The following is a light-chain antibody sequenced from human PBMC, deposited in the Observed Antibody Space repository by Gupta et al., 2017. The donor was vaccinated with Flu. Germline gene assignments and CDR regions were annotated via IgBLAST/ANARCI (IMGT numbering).Light chain of an antibody. CDR1: QNILHSFNNKEY. Sequence: SLGARASINFKPSQNILHSFNNKEYLAWYHQKPGQPPNLLLYWASTRQSGVPDRFSGSVSGTXFTLTIXSLQPDDVGIYYCQQYISTPPTFGXGTRLE. V-gene: IGKV4-1*01. J-gene: IGKJ5*01. CDR3: QQYISTPPT. CDR2: WAS.